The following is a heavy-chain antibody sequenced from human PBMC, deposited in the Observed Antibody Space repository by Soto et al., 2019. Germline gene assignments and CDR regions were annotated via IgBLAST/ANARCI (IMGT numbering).Heavy chain of an antibody. CDR1: GYTFTGYY. CDR3: ARDRRGYSYGPPGPHYGMDV. CDR2: INPNSGGT. J-gene: IGHJ6*02. V-gene: IGHV1-2*04. D-gene: IGHD5-18*01. Sequence: ASVKVSCKASGYTFTGYYMHWVRQAPGQRLEWMGWINPNSGGTNYAQKFQGWVTMTRDTSISTAYMELRRLRSDDTAVYYCARDRRGYSYGPPGPHYGMDVWGQGTTVTVSS.